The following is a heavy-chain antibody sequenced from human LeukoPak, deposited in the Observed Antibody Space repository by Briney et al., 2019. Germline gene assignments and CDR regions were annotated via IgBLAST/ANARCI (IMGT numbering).Heavy chain of an antibody. J-gene: IGHJ3*02. CDR2: VYYSGRT. D-gene: IGHD3/OR15-3a*01. CDR1: GVSISSGNYY. V-gene: IGHV4-31*11. Sequence: ASETLSLTCAVSGVSISSGNYYWGWLRQHPGKGLEWIGSVYYSGRTYYNPSLKSRLTISKDTSKNQFSLKLSSVTAADTAVYFCATSRNVDQFDIWGQGTMVTVSS. CDR3: ATSRNVDQFDI.